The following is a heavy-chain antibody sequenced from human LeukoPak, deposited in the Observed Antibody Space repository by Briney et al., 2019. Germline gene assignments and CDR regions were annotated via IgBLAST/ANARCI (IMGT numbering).Heavy chain of an antibody. CDR1: GYTFTSYD. Sequence: ASVKVSCKASGYTFTSYDINWVRQATGQGLEWMGWMNPNSGNTGYAQKFQGRVTMTRDTSISTAYMELSRLRSDDTAVCYCARDRGRYCSGGSCSLPLSYYMDVWGKGTTLTISS. CDR3: ARDRGRYCSGGSCSLPLSYYMDV. CDR2: MNPNSGNT. D-gene: IGHD2-15*01. J-gene: IGHJ6*03. V-gene: IGHV1-8*01.